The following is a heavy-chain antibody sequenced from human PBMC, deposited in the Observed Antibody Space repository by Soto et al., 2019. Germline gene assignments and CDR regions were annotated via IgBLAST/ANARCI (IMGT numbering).Heavy chain of an antibody. Sequence: GGSLRLSCAASGFTFSSYWMSWVRQAPGKGLEWVANIKQDGSEKYYVDSVKGRFTISRDNAKNSLYLQMNSLRAEDTAVYYCARDHLYDFWSGYYRGGSFDYWGQGTLVTVSS. CDR1: GFTFSSYW. V-gene: IGHV3-7*01. CDR2: IKQDGSEK. J-gene: IGHJ4*02. CDR3: ARDHLYDFWSGYYRGGSFDY. D-gene: IGHD3-3*01.